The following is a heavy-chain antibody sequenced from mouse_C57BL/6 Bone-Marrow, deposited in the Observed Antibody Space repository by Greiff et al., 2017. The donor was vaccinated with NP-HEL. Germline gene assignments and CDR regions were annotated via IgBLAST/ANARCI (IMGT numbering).Heavy chain of an antibody. J-gene: IGHJ3*01. D-gene: IGHD2-4*01. Sequence: QVQLQQPGAELVMPGASVKLSCKASGYTFTSYWMHWVKQRPGQGLEWIGEIDPSDSYTNYNQKFKCKSTLTVDKSSSTAYMQLSSLTSEDSAVYYCARGLYDYDEAWFAYWGQGTLVTVSA. CDR2: IDPSDSYT. CDR3: ARGLYDYDEAWFAY. V-gene: IGHV1-69*01. CDR1: GYTFTSYW.